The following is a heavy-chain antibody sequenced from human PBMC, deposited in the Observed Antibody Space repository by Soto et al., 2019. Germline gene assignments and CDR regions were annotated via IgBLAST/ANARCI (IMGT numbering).Heavy chain of an antibody. Sequence: ASVKVSCKASGYTFTSYAMHWVRQAPGQRLEWMGWINAGNGNTKYSQKFQGRVTITRDTSASTAYMELSSLRSEDTAVYYCARGPPLRGSCSSTSCYGEAVAGTAFDYWGQGTLVTVSS. V-gene: IGHV1-3*01. CDR2: INAGNGNT. J-gene: IGHJ4*02. CDR1: GYTFTSYA. D-gene: IGHD2-2*01. CDR3: ARGPPLRGSCSSTSCYGEAVAGTAFDY.